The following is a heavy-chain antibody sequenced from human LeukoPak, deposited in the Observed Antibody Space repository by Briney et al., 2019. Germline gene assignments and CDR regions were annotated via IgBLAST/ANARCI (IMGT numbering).Heavy chain of an antibody. CDR2: ISWNSGSI. D-gene: IGHD6-19*01. CDR3: AKEFVGFSGWYGVGFDY. CDR1: GFMFSQHT. J-gene: IGHJ4*02. V-gene: IGHV3-9*01. Sequence: HLGGSLRLSCAVSGFMFSQHTMSWVRQAPGKGLEWVSGISWNSGSIGYADSVKGRFTISRDNAKNSLYLQMNSLRAEDTALYYCAKEFVGFSGWYGVGFDYWGQGTLVTVSS.